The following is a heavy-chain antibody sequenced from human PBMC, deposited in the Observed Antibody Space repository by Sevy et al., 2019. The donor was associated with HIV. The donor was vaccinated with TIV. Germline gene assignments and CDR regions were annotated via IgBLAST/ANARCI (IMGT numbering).Heavy chain of an antibody. CDR3: AKGVSSWYGSGMDV. CDR2: ISGSGSST. J-gene: IGHJ6*03. Sequence: GGSLRLSCAASGFTFSSYAMSWVRQAPGKGLEWVSAISGSGSSTYYADSVKGRFTISRDNSKNTLYLQMNSLRAEDTAVYYCAKGVSSWYGSGMDVWGKGTTVTVS. V-gene: IGHV3-23*01. CDR1: GFTFSSYA. D-gene: IGHD6-13*01.